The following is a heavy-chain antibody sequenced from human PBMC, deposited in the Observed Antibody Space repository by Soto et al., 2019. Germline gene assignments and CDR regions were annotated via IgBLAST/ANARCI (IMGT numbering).Heavy chain of an antibody. CDR2: IWYDGSNK. Sequence: QVQLVESGGGVVQPGRSLRLSCAASGFTFSSYGMHWVRQAPGKGLEWVAVIWYDGSNKYYADSVKGRFTISRHNSKNTLDMQMNSLRAAYTAVYYCARYDLLGGGPLSDYWGQGTLVPVSS. CDR3: ARYDLLGGGPLSDY. J-gene: IGHJ4*02. D-gene: IGHD3-16*01. CDR1: GFTFSSYG. V-gene: IGHV3-33*01.